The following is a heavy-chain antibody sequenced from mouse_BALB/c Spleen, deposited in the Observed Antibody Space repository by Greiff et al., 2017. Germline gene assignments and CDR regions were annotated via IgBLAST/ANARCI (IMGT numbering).Heavy chain of an antibody. CDR2: IWAGGST. CDR1: GFSLTSYG. V-gene: IGHV2-9*02. Sequence: QVQLKDSGPGLVAPSQSLSITCTVSGFSLTSYGVHWVRQPPGKGLEWLGVIWAGGSTNYNSALMSRLSISKDNSKSQVFLKMNSLQTDDTAMYYCAREGYDGYYAFAYWGQGTLVTVSA. D-gene: IGHD2-3*01. J-gene: IGHJ3*01. CDR3: AREGYDGYYAFAY.